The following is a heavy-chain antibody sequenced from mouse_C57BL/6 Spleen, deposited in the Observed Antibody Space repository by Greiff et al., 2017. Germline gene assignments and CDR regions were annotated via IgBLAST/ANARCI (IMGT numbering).Heavy chain of an antibody. CDR2: INYDGSST. CDR1: GFTFSDYY. J-gene: IGHJ1*03. D-gene: IGHD2-4*01. V-gene: IGHV5-16*01. CDR3: ARAGYYDYDGYFDV. Sequence: EVKLMESEGGLVQPGSSMKLSCTASGFTFSDYYMAWVRQVPEKGLEWVANINYDGSSTYYLDTLKSRFIISRDNAKNILYLQMSSLKSEDTATYYCARAGYYDYDGYFDVWGTGTTVTVSS.